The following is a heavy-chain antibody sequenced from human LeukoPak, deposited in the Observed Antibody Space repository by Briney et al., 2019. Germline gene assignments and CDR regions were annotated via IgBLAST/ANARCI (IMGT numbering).Heavy chain of an antibody. J-gene: IGHJ4*02. V-gene: IGHV4-4*02. CDR2: IHHSEST. Sequence: SETLSLTCAVSGDSISSNYWWTWVRQPPGKGLEWIGEIHHSESTNFNPSLKSRVTISVDKSKNHFSLSLTSVSAADTAVYYCARERGEITVTTYFDYWGQGTLVTVSS. CDR1: GDSISSNYW. D-gene: IGHD4-17*01. CDR3: ARERGEITVTTYFDY.